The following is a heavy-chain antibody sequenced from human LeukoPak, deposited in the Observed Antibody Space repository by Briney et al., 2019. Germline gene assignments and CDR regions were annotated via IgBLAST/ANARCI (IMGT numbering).Heavy chain of an antibody. CDR3: ARAYYDSSGSPIFDY. CDR2: IYYSEST. J-gene: IGHJ4*02. D-gene: IGHD3-22*01. CDR1: GGSISSGDYY. V-gene: IGHV4-30-4*01. Sequence: SETLSLTCTVSGGSISSGDYYWSWIRQPPGKGLEWIGYIYYSESTYYNPSLKSRVTISVDTSKNQFSLKLSSVTAADTAVYYCARAYYDSSGSPIFDYWGQGTLVTVSS.